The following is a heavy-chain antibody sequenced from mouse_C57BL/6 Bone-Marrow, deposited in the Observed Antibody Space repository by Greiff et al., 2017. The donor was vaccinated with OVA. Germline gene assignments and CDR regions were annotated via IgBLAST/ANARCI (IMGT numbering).Heavy chain of an antibody. CDR3: ARYYYGSRTFDD. Sequence: QVQLKESGAELARPGASVKLSCKASGYTFTSYGISWVKQRTGQGLEWIGEIYPRSGNTYYNEKFKGKATLTADKSSSTAYMELRSLTSEDSAVYFCARYYYGSRTFDDWGQGTTLTVSS. CDR2: IYPRSGNT. J-gene: IGHJ2*01. D-gene: IGHD1-1*01. CDR1: GYTFTSYG. V-gene: IGHV1-81*01.